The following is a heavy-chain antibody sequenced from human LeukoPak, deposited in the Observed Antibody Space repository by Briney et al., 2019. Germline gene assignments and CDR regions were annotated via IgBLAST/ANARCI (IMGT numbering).Heavy chain of an antibody. CDR3: ASLSNWFDP. CDR1: GGSISSYY. CDR2: IYYSGSSST. J-gene: IGHJ5*02. D-gene: IGHD3-16*02. V-gene: IGHV4-59*01. Sequence: PSETLSLTCTVSGGSISSYYWSWIRQPPGKGLEWIGYIYYSGSSSTNYNLSLKSRVTISVDTSKNQLSLKLSSVTAADTAVYYCASLSNWFDPWGQGTLVTASS.